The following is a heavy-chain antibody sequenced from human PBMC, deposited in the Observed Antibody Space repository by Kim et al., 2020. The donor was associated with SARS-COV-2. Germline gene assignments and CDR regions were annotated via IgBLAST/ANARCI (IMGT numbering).Heavy chain of an antibody. CDR2: K. V-gene: IGHV3-30*02. CDR3: AKGIGRGLPLED. J-gene: IGHJ4*02. Sequence: KFYADSAKGRFTISRDNSRNTLDLHMSSLRVDDTAVYYCAKGIGRGLPLEDWGQGTLVTVSS. D-gene: IGHD1-26*01.